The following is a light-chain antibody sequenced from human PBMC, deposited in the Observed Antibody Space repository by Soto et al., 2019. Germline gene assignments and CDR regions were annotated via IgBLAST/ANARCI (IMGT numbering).Light chain of an antibody. J-gene: IGKJ2*01. CDR2: GAS. CDR1: QSVINSY. CDR3: QQYGSSVYP. Sequence: ETVLTQSPGTLSLSPGERATLSCRASQSVINSYLAWYQQTPGQAPRLLIYGASTRATGIPDRFSGSGSGTDFTLTITRLEPEDSAVCYCQQYGSSVYPFGQGTKLEIK. V-gene: IGKV3-20*01.